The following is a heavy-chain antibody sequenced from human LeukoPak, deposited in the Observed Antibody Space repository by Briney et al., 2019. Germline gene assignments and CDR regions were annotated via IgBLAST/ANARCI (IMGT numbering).Heavy chain of an antibody. CDR1: GFTFSSYA. D-gene: IGHD3-22*01. CDR3: ARGMGDSSGYHLYHFDY. J-gene: IGHJ4*02. V-gene: IGHV3-23*01. Sequence: PGGSLRLSCAASGFTFSSYAMSWVRQTPGEGLEWVSVISDSGGSTYYADSVKGRFTISRDNSKNTLYLQMNSLRAEDMAVYYCARGMGDSSGYHLYHFDYWGQGTLVTVSS. CDR2: ISDSGGST.